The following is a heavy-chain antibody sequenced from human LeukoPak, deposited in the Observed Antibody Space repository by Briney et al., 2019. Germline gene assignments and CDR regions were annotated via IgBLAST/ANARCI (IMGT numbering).Heavy chain of an antibody. CDR3: ARQEWFGDYYFDY. CDR2: IYYSGST. V-gene: IGHV4-59*08. J-gene: IGHJ4*02. CDR1: GGSISSYY. D-gene: IGHD3-10*01. Sequence: SETLSLTCTVSGGSISSYYWSWIRQPPGKGLEWIGYIYYSGSTNYNPSLKSRVTISVDTSKNQFSLKLSSVTAADTAVYYCARQEWFGDYYFDYWGQGTLVTVSS.